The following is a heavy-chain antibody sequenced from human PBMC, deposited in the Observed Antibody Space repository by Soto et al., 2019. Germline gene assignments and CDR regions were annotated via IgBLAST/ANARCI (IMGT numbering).Heavy chain of an antibody. CDR1: GGTFSSYA. CDR3: ARGGMPGPYSSSPTAH. CDR2: IIPIFGTA. D-gene: IGHD6-13*01. J-gene: IGHJ4*02. Sequence: QVQLVQSGAEVKKPGSSVKVSCKASGGTFSSYAISWVRQAPGQGLEWMGGIIPIFGTANYAQKFKGRVTITADESTSTAYMELSSLRSEDTAVYYGARGGMPGPYSSSPTAHWGQGTLVTVSS. V-gene: IGHV1-69*01.